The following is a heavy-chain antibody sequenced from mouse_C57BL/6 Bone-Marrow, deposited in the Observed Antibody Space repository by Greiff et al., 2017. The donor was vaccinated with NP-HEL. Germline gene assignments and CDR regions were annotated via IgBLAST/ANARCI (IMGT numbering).Heavy chain of an antibody. V-gene: IGHV1-15*01. J-gene: IGHJ1*03. CDR2: IDPETGGT. Sequence: QVQLQQSGAELVRPGASVTLSCKASGYTFTDYEMHWVKQTPVHGLEWIGAIDPETGGTAYNQKFKGKAILTADKSSSTAYMELRSLTSRDSAVYYCARGDYDGSSYWYFDVWGTGTTVTVSS. D-gene: IGHD1-1*01. CDR3: ARGDYDGSSYWYFDV. CDR1: GYTFTDYE.